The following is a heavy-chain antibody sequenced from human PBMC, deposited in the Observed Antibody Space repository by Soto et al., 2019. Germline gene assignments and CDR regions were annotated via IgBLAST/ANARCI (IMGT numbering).Heavy chain of an antibody. J-gene: IGHJ5*02. CDR1: GDSISSYS. CDR2: IYHSGST. V-gene: IGHV4-59*12. Sequence: SETLSLTCTVSGDSISSYSWSWIRQPPGKGLEWIGYIYHSGSTYYNPSLKSRVTISVDTSKNQFSLKLSSVTAADTAVYYCARERPDGARLDPWGQGTLVTVSS. D-gene: IGHD6-6*01. CDR3: ARERPDGARLDP.